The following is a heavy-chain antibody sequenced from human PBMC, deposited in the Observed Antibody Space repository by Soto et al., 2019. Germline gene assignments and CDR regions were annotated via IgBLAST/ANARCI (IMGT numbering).Heavy chain of an antibody. CDR3: ARESGDNWTYEVD. CDR2: ISINGNS. Sequence: QVQVKESGPGLVKPSETLSLTCTVSGGSITDYSWSWIRQSAGKGLEWLGRISINGNSHYHPSLRSRVNMSIETSKNQFSLNLRSVTAPDTAVYYCARESGDNWTYEVDWGQGTLVTVSS. V-gene: IGHV4-4*07. D-gene: IGHD1-20*01. CDR1: GGSITDYS. J-gene: IGHJ4*02.